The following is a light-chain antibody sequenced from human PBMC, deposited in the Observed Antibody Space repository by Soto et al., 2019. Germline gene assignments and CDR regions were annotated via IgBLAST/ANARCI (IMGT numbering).Light chain of an antibody. Sequence: EIVMTQSPATLSVSPGERATLSCRASQSVSSNLAWYQQKPGQAPRLLIYGASTRATGIPARFSGSGSGTEFTLTISSLKSEDLAVYYCQQYNNWPLYTFGQGTKLEIK. CDR1: QSVSSN. CDR3: QQYNNWPLYT. V-gene: IGKV3-15*01. CDR2: GAS. J-gene: IGKJ2*01.